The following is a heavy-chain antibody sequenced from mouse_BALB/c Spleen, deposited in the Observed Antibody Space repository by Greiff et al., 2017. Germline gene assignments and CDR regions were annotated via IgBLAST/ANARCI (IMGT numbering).Heavy chain of an antibody. CDR3: ASPYGNYGGYYYAMDY. J-gene: IGHJ4*01. Sequence: EVQLQESGPDLVKPSQSLSLTCTVSGYSITSGYSWPWIRQFPGNKLEWMGYIHYSGSTNYNPSLKSRISLTRNTSKNQFFLQLNSVTTEATATYYCASPYGNYGGYYYAMDYWGQGTSVTVSA. V-gene: IGHV3-1*02. D-gene: IGHD2-1*01. CDR1: GYSITSGYS. CDR2: IHYSGST.